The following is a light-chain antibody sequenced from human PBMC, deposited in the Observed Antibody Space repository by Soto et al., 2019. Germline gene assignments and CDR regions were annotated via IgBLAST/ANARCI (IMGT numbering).Light chain of an antibody. V-gene: IGKV3-20*01. CDR2: GPS. J-gene: IGKJ5*01. CDR3: HQYGSSPRT. CDR1: QSVSSTY. Sequence: VTQSPGTLSLQQGERATLSCRASQSVSSTYLAWYQHKPGQAPRLLIYGPSSRAAGIPDRFSGSGSGTDFTLTISSLQPEDFAVYYCHQYGSSPRTFGQVRLLEIK.